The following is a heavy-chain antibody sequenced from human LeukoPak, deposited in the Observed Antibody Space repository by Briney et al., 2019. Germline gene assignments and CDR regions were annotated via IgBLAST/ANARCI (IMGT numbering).Heavy chain of an antibody. J-gene: IGHJ4*02. CDR2: IIPIFGTA. CDR1: GGTFSSYA. D-gene: IGHD4-11*01. V-gene: IGHV1-69*05. Sequence: GSSVKVSCKASGGTFSSYAISWVRQAPGQGLEWMGGIIPIFGTANYAQKFQGRVTMTRDTSTSTVYMELSSLRSEDTAVYYCARERVEDYTTQPDYWGQGTLVTVSS. CDR3: ARERVEDYTTQPDY.